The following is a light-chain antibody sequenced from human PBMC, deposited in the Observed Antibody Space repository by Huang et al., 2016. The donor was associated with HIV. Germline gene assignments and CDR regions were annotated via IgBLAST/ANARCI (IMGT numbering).Light chain of an antibody. CDR2: WAS. J-gene: IGKJ1*01. V-gene: IGKV4-1*01. Sequence: DIIMTQSPDSLAVSLGERATLNCRSSQSVYSSSTSKDYMAWFQQKPGQHPRLLLFWASTREAGVPDRFTGSGSGTHFTLTIASLEAEDAAIYYCQQYYSSPQTFGQGTRVEVK. CDR1: QSVYSSSTSKDY. CDR3: QQYYSSPQT.